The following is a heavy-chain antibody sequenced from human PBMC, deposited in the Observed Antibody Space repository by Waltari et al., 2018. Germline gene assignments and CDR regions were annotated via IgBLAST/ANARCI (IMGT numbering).Heavy chain of an antibody. CDR3: AKSSRAVTTTGGGFDY. V-gene: IGHV3-30*18. CDR1: GFTFSSYG. Sequence: VQLVESGGGVVQPGRSLRLSCAASGFTFSSYGMHWVRQAPGKGLEWGAVISYDGSNKYYADSGKGRFTISRDNSKNTLDLQMNSLRAEDTAVYYCAKSSRAVTTTGGGFDYWGQGTLVTVSS. J-gene: IGHJ4*02. D-gene: IGHD4-17*01. CDR2: ISYDGSNK.